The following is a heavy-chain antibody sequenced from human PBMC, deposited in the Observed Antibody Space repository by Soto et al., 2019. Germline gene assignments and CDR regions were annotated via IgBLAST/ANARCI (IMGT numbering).Heavy chain of an antibody. D-gene: IGHD3-22*01. CDR2: INPTGDSP. CDR1: GYTFTTYY. V-gene: IGHV1-46*01. J-gene: IGHJ4*02. CDR3: ARDGKYDSSGYYYSH. Sequence: ASVKVSCKASGYTFTTYYMHWVRQAPGQGLEWMGIINPTGDSPSYAQKFQGRVTMTRDTSTSTVYMELSSLRSEDTAIYYCARDGKYDSSGYYYSHWGQGTLVTVSS.